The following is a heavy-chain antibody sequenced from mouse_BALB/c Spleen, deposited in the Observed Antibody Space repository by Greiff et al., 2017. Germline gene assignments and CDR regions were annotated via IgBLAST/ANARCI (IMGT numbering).Heavy chain of an antibody. J-gene: IGHJ3*01. CDR2: INPSSGYT. CDR3: AIFNDYDEGFAY. D-gene: IGHD2-4*01. CDR1: GYTFTSYT. Sequence: VQLQQSGAELARPAASVKMSCKASGYTFTSYTMHWVKQRPGQGLEWIGYINPSSGYTNYNQKFKDKATLTADKSSSTAYMQLSSLTSEDSAVYDCAIFNDYDEGFAYWGQGTLVTVSA. V-gene: IGHV1-4*01.